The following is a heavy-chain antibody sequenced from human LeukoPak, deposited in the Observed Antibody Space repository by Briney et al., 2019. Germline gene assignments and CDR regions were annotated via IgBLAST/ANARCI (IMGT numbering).Heavy chain of an antibody. CDR2: ISSSSSTI. CDR3: ARGRDSYGYIEMLNY. Sequence: AGGSLRLSCAASGFTFSSYSFNWVRQAPGKGREWVLYISSSSSTIYYADSVKGRFTISRDNAKNSLYLQMNSLRAEDTAVYYCARGRDSYGYIEMLNYWGQGTLVTVSS. J-gene: IGHJ4*02. D-gene: IGHD5-18*01. CDR1: GFTFSSYS. V-gene: IGHV3-48*01.